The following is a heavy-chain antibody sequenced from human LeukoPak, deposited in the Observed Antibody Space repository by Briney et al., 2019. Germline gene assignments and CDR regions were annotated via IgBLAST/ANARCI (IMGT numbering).Heavy chain of an antibody. V-gene: IGHV1-8*03. J-gene: IGHJ4*02. CDR1: GYTFTSYD. CDR2: MNPNSGNT. Sequence: ASVKVSCKASGYTFTSYDINWVRPATGQGLEWMGWMNPNSGNTGYAQNFQGRVAITRNTSISTAYMELSSLRSEDTSVYYCARAPLGGYYFSHGWGQGTLVTVSS. CDR3: ARAPLGGYYFSHG. D-gene: IGHD3-3*01.